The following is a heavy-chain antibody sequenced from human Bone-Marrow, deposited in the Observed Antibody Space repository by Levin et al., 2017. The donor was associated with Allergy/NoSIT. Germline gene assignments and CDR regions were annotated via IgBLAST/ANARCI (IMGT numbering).Heavy chain of an antibody. V-gene: IGHV1-69*13. D-gene: IGHD3-22*01. CDR3: VSSYYDRSDHDY. CDR2: IIPIFGTA. J-gene: IGHJ4*02. CDR1: GGTFSSYA. Sequence: EASVKVSCKASGGTFSSYAISWVRQAPGQGLEWMGGIIPIFGTANYAQKFQGRVTITADESTSTAYMELSSLRSEDTAVYYCVSSYYDRSDHDYWGQGTLVTVSS.